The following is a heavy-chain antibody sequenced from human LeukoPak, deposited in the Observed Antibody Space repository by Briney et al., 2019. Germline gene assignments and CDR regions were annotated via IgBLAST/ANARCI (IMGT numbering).Heavy chain of an antibody. V-gene: IGHV3-11*04. CDR2: ISSSGSTI. D-gene: IGHD3-3*01. CDR3: AGDSVPRTPYYDFWSGYPFDY. J-gene: IGHJ4*02. CDR1: GFTFSDYY. Sequence: PGGPLRLSCAASGFTFSDYYMSWIRQAPGNGLEWVSYISSSGSTIYYADSVKGRFTISRDNAKNSLYLQMNSLRAEDTAVYYCAGDSVPRTPYYDFWSGYPFDYWGQGTLVTVSS.